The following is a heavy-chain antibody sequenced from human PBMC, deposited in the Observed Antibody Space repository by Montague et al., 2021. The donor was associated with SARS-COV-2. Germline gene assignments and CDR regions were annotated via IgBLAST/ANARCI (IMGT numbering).Heavy chain of an antibody. J-gene: IGHJ5*02. Sequence: SETLSLTCVVSGGAINSSNWWSWVRQPPGKGLEWFGEFYHWGSTNYNPPLKSRVTISVDTSKTQLSLKLTSVPAADTAVYYCAREGYCSGGTCYSSGPNWFDPWGQGTLVTVSS. CDR2: FYHWGST. V-gene: IGHV4-4*02. CDR1: GGAINSSNW. CDR3: AREGYCSGGTCYSSGPNWFDP. D-gene: IGHD2-15*01.